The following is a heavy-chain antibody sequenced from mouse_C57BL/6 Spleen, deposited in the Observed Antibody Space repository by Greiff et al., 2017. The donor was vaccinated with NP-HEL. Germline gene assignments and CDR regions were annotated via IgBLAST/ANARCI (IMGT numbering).Heavy chain of an antibody. CDR2: INPSSGYT. CDR1: GYTFTSYT. V-gene: IGHV1-4*01. J-gene: IGHJ3*01. CDR3: ARSEWFAY. Sequence: QVHVKQSGAELARPGASVKMSCKASGYTFTSYTMHWVKQRPGQGLEWIGYINPSSGYTKYNQTFKDKATLTADKSSSTAYMQLSSLTSEDSAVYYCARSEWFAYWGQGTLVTVSA.